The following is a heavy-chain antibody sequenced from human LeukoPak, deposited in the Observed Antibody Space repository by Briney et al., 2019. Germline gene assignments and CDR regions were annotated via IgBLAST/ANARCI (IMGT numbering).Heavy chain of an antibody. CDR2: INAGNGNT. J-gene: IGHJ3*02. V-gene: IGHV1-3*01. CDR3: ARAAYFLGGSPLDAFDI. CDR1: GYAFTSYA. D-gene: IGHD1-26*01. Sequence: GASVKVSCKASGYAFTSYAMHWVRQAPGQRLEWMGWINAGNGNTKYSQKFQGRVTITRDTSASTAYMELSSLRSEDTAVYYCARAAYFLGGSPLDAFDIWGQGTMVTVSS.